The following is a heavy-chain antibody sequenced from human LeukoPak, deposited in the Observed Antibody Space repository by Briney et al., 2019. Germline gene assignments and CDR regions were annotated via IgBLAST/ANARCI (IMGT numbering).Heavy chain of an antibody. D-gene: IGHD4-17*01. Sequence: GGSLRLSCAASGFTFSSYGMHWVRQAPGRGLEWVAFVRYDGSNKYYADSVKGRFTISRDNSKNTLYLQMNSLRAEDTAVYYCAKDLDYGDYHAFDIWGQGTMVTVSS. CDR1: GFTFSSYG. J-gene: IGHJ3*02. CDR3: AKDLDYGDYHAFDI. V-gene: IGHV3-30*02. CDR2: VRYDGSNK.